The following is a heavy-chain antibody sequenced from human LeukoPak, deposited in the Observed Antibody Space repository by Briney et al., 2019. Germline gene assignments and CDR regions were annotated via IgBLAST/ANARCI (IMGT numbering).Heavy chain of an antibody. D-gene: IGHD3-22*01. CDR2: IYHSGST. CDR3: ARAEYYDSSGYYYYYGMDV. CDR1: GGSISSVGYS. Sequence: PSQTRSLTCAVSGGSISSVGYSWSWIRQPPGKGLEWIGYIYHSGSTYYNQSLKSRVTISVDRSKNQFSLKLSSVTAADTAVYYCARAEYYDSSGYYYYYGMDVWGQGTTVTVSS. J-gene: IGHJ6*02. V-gene: IGHV4-30-2*01.